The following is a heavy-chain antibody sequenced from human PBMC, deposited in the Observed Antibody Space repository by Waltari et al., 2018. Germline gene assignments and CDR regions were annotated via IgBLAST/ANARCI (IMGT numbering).Heavy chain of an antibody. CDR2: INTDGSTI. Sequence: EVQLAESGGGLVQPGESLRLSCAASGFTFSPNWMHWVRQGPGKGLVWVSRINTDGSTINYADSVKGRFTISRDNAKNTLYLQMNSLRAEDTAVYYCTREDYGGKDYWGQGTLVTVSS. CDR3: TREDYGGKDY. D-gene: IGHD4-17*01. J-gene: IGHJ4*02. CDR1: GFTFSPNW. V-gene: IGHV3-74*01.